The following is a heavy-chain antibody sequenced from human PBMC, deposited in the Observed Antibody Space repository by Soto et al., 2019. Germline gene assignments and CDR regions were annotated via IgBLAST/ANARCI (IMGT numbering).Heavy chain of an antibody. CDR2: ISYDGSNK. J-gene: IGHJ3*02. CDR1: GFTFSSYG. V-gene: IGHV3-30*18. CDR3: AKLPPHIEAAGTGAFDI. Sequence: QVQLVESGGGVVQPGRSLRLSCAASGFTFSSYGMPWVRQAPGKGLVWVAVISYDGSNKYYADSVKGRFTISRDNSKNTLYLQMNSVRAEDTAVYYCAKLPPHIEAAGTGAFDIWGQGTMVTVSS. D-gene: IGHD6-13*01.